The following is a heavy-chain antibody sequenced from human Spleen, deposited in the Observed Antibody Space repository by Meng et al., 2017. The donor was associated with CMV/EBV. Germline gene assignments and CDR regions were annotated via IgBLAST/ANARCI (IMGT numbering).Heavy chain of an antibody. CDR2: LNHSGST. J-gene: IGHJ3*02. CDR3: ARVRGPNCSGGSCYPGAFDI. D-gene: IGHD2-15*01. Sequence: SQTLSLTCAVYGGSFSGYYWSWIRQPPGKGLEWIGELNHSGSTYYNPSLKSRVTISVDTSKNQFSLKLSSVTAADTAVYYCARVRGPNCSGGSCYPGAFDIWGQGTMVTVSS. V-gene: IGHV4-34*09. CDR1: GGSFSGYY.